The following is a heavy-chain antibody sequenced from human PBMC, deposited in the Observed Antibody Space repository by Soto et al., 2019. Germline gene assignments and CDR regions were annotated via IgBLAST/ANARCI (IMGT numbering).Heavy chain of an antibody. CDR1: GGSFSGYY. CDR3: ARGSSSSRFDP. J-gene: IGHJ5*02. V-gene: IGHV4-34*01. CDR2: INHSGST. D-gene: IGHD6-6*01. Sequence: SETLSLTCAVYGGSFSGYYWSWIRQPPGKGLEWIGEINHSGSTNYNPSLKNRVTISVDTSKNQFSLKLSSVTAADTAVYYCARGSSSSRFDPWGQGTLVTVSS.